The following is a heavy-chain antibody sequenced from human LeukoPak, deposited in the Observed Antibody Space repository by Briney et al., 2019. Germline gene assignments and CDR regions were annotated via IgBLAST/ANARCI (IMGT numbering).Heavy chain of an antibody. D-gene: IGHD3-3*01. CDR1: GGSVSSNSTA. Sequence: SQTLSLTCVISGGSVSSNSTAWNWIRQSPSRGLEWLGRTYYRSKWYNDYAVSVKSRITIDPDTSKNQFSLQLNSVTPEDTAVYYCARWIFGVVHNWFDPWGQGTLVTVSS. V-gene: IGHV6-1*01. CDR3: ARWIFGVVHNWFDP. CDR2: TYYRSKWYN. J-gene: IGHJ5*02.